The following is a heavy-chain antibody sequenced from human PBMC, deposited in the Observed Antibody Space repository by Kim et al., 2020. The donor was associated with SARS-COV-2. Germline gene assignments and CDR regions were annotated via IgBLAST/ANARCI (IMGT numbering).Heavy chain of an antibody. D-gene: IGHD3-10*01. J-gene: IGHJ4*02. V-gene: IGHV3-33*06. CDR1: GFTFSSYA. CDR3: AKDAFGFYGSGSYSTYFDY. CDR2: IWYDGSNK. Sequence: GGSLRLSCAASGFTFSSYAMHWVRQAPGKGLEWVAVIWYDGSNKYYADSVKGRFTISRDNSKNTLYLQMNSLRAEDTAVYYCAKDAFGFYGSGSYSTYFDYWGQGTLVTVSS.